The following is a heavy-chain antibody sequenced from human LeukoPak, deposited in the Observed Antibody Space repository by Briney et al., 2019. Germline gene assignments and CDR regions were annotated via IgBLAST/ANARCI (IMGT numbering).Heavy chain of an antibody. CDR3: AKGQGSEIYKYYFDY. CDR2: ISSSGSTI. CDR1: GFTFSDYY. J-gene: IGHJ4*02. V-gene: IGHV3-11*01. D-gene: IGHD3-10*01. Sequence: PGGSLRLSCAASGFTFSDYYMSWIRQAPGKGLEWVSYISSSGSTIYYADSVKGRFTISRDNSKNTLYLQMNSLRAEDTAVYYCAKGQGSEIYKYYFDYWGQGALVTVSS.